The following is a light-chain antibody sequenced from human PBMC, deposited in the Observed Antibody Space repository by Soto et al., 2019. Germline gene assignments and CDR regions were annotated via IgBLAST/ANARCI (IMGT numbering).Light chain of an antibody. CDR3: GSWDSSLSAYV. CDR1: SSNIGGNS. J-gene: IGLJ1*01. CDR2: DDD. V-gene: IGLV1-51*01. Sequence: QSVLTQPPSVSAAPGQKVTISYSGSSSNIGGNSVSWYQQLPGTAPKLLIYDDDKRPSGIPDRFSGSKSGTSATLGITGFQTGDEADYYCGSWDSSLSAYVFATGTKDTVL.